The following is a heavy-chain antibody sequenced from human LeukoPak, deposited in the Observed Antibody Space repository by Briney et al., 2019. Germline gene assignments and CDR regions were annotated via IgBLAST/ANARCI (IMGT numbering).Heavy chain of an antibody. Sequence: ASVKVSCKVSGYTLTELSMHWVRQAPGKGLEWMGGFDPEDGETIYAQKFQGRVTMTEDTSTDTAYMELSSLRSEDTAVYYCATDPRGHYYDSSGYDYWGQGTLVTVSS. CDR1: GYTLTELS. J-gene: IGHJ4*02. CDR2: FDPEDGET. CDR3: ATDPRGHYYDSSGYDY. D-gene: IGHD3-22*01. V-gene: IGHV1-24*01.